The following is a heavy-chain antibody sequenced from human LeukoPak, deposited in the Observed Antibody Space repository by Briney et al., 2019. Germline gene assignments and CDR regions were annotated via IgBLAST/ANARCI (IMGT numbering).Heavy chain of an antibody. D-gene: IGHD3-10*01. J-gene: IGHJ6*03. CDR2: MNPNSGNT. CDR3: ARGVGWGSSYLYYYYMDV. V-gene: IGHV1-8*01. CDR1: GYTFTSYY. Sequence: ASVKVSRKASGYTFTSYYINWVRQATGQGLEWMGWMNPNSGNTGYAQKFQGRVTMTRNTSISTAYMELSSLRSEDTAVYYCARGVGWGSSYLYYYYMDVWGKGTTVTVSS.